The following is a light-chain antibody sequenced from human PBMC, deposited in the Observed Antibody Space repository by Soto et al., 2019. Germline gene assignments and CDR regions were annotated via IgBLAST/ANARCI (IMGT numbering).Light chain of an antibody. CDR1: QSVKTF. V-gene: IGKV3-20*01. J-gene: IGKJ4*01. CDR3: QQYGSSPLT. CDR2: DAS. Sequence: ELVWTQSPGTLSLSPGQRATLSCRASQSVKTFLVWYQHRPGQAPRVLIYDASHRASGIPARFSGSGSGTDFTLTISRLEPEDFAVYYCQQYGSSPLTFGGGTKLDI.